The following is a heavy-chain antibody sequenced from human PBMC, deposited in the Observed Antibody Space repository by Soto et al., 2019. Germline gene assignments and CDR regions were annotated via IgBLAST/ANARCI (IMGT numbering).Heavy chain of an antibody. CDR3: ARDRDYCSGGSCYSYTYYYYYYMDV. V-gene: IGHV3-11*01. CDR1: GFTFSDYY. Sequence: QVQLVESGGGLVKPGGSLRLSCAASGFTFSDYYMSWIRQAPGKGLEWVSYISSSGSTIYYADSVKGRFTISRDNAKNSLYLQMNSLRAEDTAVYYCARDRDYCSGGSCYSYTYYYYYYMDVWGKGTTVTLSS. CDR2: ISSSGSTI. D-gene: IGHD2-15*01. J-gene: IGHJ6*03.